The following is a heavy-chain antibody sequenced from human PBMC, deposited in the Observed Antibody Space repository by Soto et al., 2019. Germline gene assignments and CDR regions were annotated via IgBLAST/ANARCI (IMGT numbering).Heavy chain of an antibody. CDR2: IYASGST. Sequence: PSETLSLTCTVSGGSISSYYWSWIRQPAGKGLEWVWRIYASGSTNYNPSLESRVTMSVDTSKNQFSLKVSPVTAADTAVYYCARDVYGSTTSGYYYYGMDVWGQGTTVTVSS. CDR1: GGSISSYY. CDR3: ARDVYGSTTSGYYYYGMDV. J-gene: IGHJ6*02. D-gene: IGHD2-2*01. V-gene: IGHV4-4*07.